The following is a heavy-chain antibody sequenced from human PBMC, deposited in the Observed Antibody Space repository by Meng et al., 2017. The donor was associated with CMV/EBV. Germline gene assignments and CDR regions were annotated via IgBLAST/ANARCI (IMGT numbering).Heavy chain of an antibody. CDR3: ARAPTYYYDSSGYYGLGFDY. J-gene: IGHJ4*02. Sequence: GESLKISCAASGFTFSSYWMSWVRQAPGKGLEWVANIKQDGSEKYYVDSVKGRFTISRDNAKNSLYLQMNSLRAGDTAVYYCARAPTYYYDSSGYYGLGFDYWGQGTLVTVSS. CDR2: IKQDGSEK. V-gene: IGHV3-7*01. D-gene: IGHD3-22*01. CDR1: GFTFSSYW.